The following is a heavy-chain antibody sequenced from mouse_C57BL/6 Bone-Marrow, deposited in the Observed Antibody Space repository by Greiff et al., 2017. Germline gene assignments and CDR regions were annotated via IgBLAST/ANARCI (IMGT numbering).Heavy chain of an antibody. CDR1: GYTFPSYW. CDR3: AIGLRLRGY. V-gene: IGHV1-74*01. CDR2: IHPSDRDT. Sequence: QVQLQQPGAELVKPGASVKVSCTASGYTFPSYWMHWVQQRPGKGLEWIGRIHPSDRDTYYNHKFKGQATLPVDNSSSPAYMQISSLTTENSAVYYIAIGLRLRGYWGQGTTLTVSA. D-gene: IGHD3-2*02. J-gene: IGHJ2*01.